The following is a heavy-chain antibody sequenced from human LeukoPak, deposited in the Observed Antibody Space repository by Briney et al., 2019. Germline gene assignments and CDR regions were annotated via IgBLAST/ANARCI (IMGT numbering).Heavy chain of an antibody. D-gene: IGHD1-1*01. CDR2: ISGSGGGT. J-gene: IGHJ4*02. CDR1: GFTFSSYV. V-gene: IGHV3-23*01. Sequence: GGSLRLSCVASGFTFSSYVVTWVRQAPGKGLEWVSAISGSGGGTYYADSVKGRFTISRDNSKNTLYLQMNNLRAEDTAVYYCAKIGSGTREFDYWGQGSLVTVSS. CDR3: AKIGSGTREFDY.